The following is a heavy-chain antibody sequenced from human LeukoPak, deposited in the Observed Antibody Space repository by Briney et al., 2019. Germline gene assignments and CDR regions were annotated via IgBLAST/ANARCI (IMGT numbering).Heavy chain of an antibody. J-gene: IGHJ6*02. V-gene: IGHV1-46*01. Sequence: GASVKVSCKASGYTFTSYYMHWLRQAPGQGLEWMGIINPSGGSTSYAQKFQGRVTMTRDTSTSTVYMELSSLRSEDTAVYYCARDSYYDFWSGYGPWNYYYGMDVWGQGTTVTVSS. CDR3: ARDSYYDFWSGYGPWNYYYGMDV. D-gene: IGHD3-3*01. CDR2: INPSGGST. CDR1: GYTFTSYY.